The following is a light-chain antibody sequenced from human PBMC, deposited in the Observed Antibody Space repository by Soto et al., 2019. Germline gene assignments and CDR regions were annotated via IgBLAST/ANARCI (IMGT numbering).Light chain of an antibody. CDR3: QQLNSYPLT. J-gene: IGKJ3*01. Sequence: DIQLTQSPSFLSASVGDRVTITCRASQGISSYLAWYQQKPGKAPKLLIYAASTLQSGVPSRFSGSGSGTEFTLTISSLQPEDFATYYCQQLNSYPLTFGPGTKVYI. CDR1: QGISSY. V-gene: IGKV1-9*01. CDR2: AAS.